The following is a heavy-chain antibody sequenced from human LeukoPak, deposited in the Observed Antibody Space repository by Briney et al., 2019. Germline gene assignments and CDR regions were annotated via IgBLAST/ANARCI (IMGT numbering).Heavy chain of an antibody. CDR3: ARGTFDSSGYYLFDY. Sequence: PSETLSLTCTVSGGSISTNYWSWIRQPAGKGLEWIGRTYNSGNTNYSPSLESRVTMSADTSKNQFSLKLSSVTAADTAVYYCARGTFDSSGYYLFDYWGQGTLVTVSS. CDR2: TYNSGNT. CDR1: GGSISTNY. D-gene: IGHD3-22*01. J-gene: IGHJ4*02. V-gene: IGHV4-4*07.